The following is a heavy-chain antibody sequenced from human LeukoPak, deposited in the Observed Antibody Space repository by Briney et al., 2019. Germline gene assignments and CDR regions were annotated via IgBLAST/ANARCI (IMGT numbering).Heavy chain of an antibody. CDR1: GYTFTSYG. CDR2: ISAYNGNT. CDR3: ATAGTSYSGSYYYFDY. D-gene: IGHD1-26*01. J-gene: IGHJ4*02. Sequence: RASVKVSCKASGYTFTSYGISWVRQAPGQGLEWMGWISAYNGNTNYAQKLQGRVTMTTDTSTSTAYMELRSLRSDDTAVYYCATAGTSYSGSYYYFDYWGQGTLVTVSS. V-gene: IGHV1-18*01.